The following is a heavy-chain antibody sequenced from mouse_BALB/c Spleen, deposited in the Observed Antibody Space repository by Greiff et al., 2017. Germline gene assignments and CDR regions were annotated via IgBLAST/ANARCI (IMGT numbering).Heavy chain of an antibody. J-gene: IGHJ1*01. D-gene: IGHD2-10*01. CDR2: IHYSGST. CDR3: ARSYYGNYGGYFDV. CDR1: GYSITSGYS. V-gene: IGHV3-1*02. Sequence: DVQLQESGPDLVKPSQSLSLTCTVTGYSITSGYSWPWIRQFPGNKLEWMGYIHYSGSTNYNPSLKSRISITRDTSKNQFFLQLNSVTTEDTATYYCARSYYGNYGGYFDVWGAGTTVTVSS.